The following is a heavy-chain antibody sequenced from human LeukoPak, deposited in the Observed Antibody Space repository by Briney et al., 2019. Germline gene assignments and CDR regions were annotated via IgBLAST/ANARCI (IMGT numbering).Heavy chain of an antibody. CDR2: IIPIFGTA. V-gene: IGHV1-69*13. CDR1: GGTFSSYA. D-gene: IGHD3-22*01. Sequence: SVKVSCTASGGTFSSYAISWVRQAPGQGLEWMGGIIPIFGTANYAQKFQGRVTITADESTSTAYMELSSLRSEDTAVYYCARGYDSSGYGADYWGQGTTVTVSS. J-gene: IGHJ4*03. CDR3: ARGYDSSGYGADY.